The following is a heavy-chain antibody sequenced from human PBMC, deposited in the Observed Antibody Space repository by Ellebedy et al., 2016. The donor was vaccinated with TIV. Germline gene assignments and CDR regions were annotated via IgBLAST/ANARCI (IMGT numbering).Heavy chain of an antibody. J-gene: IGHJ4*02. CDR2: IYYNENT. D-gene: IGHD5-12*01. Sequence: ESLKISCAASGFTFSSYAMSWVRQAPGKGLEWIGYIYYNENTNYNPSLKSRVTISVDTSKNQFSLNLNSVTAADTAVYFCASTPFSAGSGYHPHDYWGQGILVTVSS. CDR3: ASTPFSAGSGYHPHDY. V-gene: IGHV4-59*08. CDR1: GFTFSSYA.